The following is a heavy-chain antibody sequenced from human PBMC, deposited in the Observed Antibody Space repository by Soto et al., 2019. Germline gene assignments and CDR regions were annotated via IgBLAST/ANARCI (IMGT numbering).Heavy chain of an antibody. D-gene: IGHD3-10*01. J-gene: IGHJ4*02. CDR2: ISAYNGNT. Sequence: QVQLVQSGAEVKKPGASVKVSCKASGYTFTSYGISWVRQAPGQGLEWMGWISAYNGNTNYAQKLQGRVTMTTDTSTSTAYMELRSLRSDDTAVYYCATRPVYYYGSGSYWPDFDYWGQGTLVTVSS. CDR3: ATRPVYYYGSGSYWPDFDY. CDR1: GYTFTSYG. V-gene: IGHV1-18*01.